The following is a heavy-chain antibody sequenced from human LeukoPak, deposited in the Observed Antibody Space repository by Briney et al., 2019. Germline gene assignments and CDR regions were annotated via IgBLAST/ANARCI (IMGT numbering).Heavy chain of an antibody. J-gene: IGHJ2*01. CDR2: IKSTSDFI. CDR1: GFTFSRYS. D-gene: IGHD1-14*01. CDR3: ARPLEGTGGNWYFDL. Sequence: GESLTLSCAASGFTFSRYSMNWVRQAPGKGLEWVSSIKSTSDFIFYADSVKGRFTVSRDNARDSLYLQMNSLRAEDTAVNYCARPLEGTGGNWYFDLWGRGTLVTVSS. V-gene: IGHV3-21*01.